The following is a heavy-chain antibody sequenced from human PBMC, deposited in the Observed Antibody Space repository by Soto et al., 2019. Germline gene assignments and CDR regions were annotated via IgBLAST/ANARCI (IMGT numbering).Heavy chain of an antibody. J-gene: IGHJ6*02. Sequence: PGESLKISCKGSGYSFTSYWIGWVRQMPGKGLEWIGIIYPGDSDTRYSPSFQGQVTISADKSISTAYLQWSSLKASDTAMYYCARHGGVGQLGPYYYYGMDVWGQGTTVTVSS. CDR2: IYPGDSDT. V-gene: IGHV5-51*01. CDR1: GYSFTSYW. D-gene: IGHD6-6*01. CDR3: ARHGGVGQLGPYYYYGMDV.